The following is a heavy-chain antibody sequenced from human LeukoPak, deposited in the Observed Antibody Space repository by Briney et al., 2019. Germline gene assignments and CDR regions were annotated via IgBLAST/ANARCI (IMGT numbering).Heavy chain of an antibody. D-gene: IGHD2-2*01. V-gene: IGHV1-46*01. CDR2: INPSGGST. CDR1: GYTFTSYY. Sequence: ASVKVSCKASGYTFTSYYMHWVRQAPGQGLEWMGIINPSGGSTSYAQKFQGRVTMTRDTSTSTVYMELSSLRSEDTAVYYCATGSPDPQLTSHPPGIDYWGQGTLVTVSS. J-gene: IGHJ4*02. CDR3: ATGSPDPQLTSHPPGIDY.